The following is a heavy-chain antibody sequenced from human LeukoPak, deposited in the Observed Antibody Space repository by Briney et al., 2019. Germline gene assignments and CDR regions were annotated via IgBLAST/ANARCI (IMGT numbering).Heavy chain of an antibody. D-gene: IGHD6-19*01. Sequence: PSETLSLTCAVYGGSFSGYYWSWIRQPPGKGLEWIGYIYYSGSTNYNPSLKSRVTISVDTSKNQFSLKLSSVTAADTAVYYCARLKEAVALNWFDPWGQGTLVTVSS. V-gene: IGHV4-59*01. CDR2: IYYSGST. CDR1: GGSFSGYY. CDR3: ARLKEAVALNWFDP. J-gene: IGHJ5*02.